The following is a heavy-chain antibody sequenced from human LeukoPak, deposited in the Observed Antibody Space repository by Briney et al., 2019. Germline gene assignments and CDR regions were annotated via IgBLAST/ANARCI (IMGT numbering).Heavy chain of an antibody. V-gene: IGHV3-30*13. J-gene: IGHJ4*02. CDR2: ISYDGNRK. CDR1: GFRFSSYS. D-gene: IGHD2-8*01. CDR3: ARDLGNRDTKDYFDS. Sequence: PWGSLRLSCESSGFRFSSYSIHWVRQTPDRGLEWVAVISYDGNRKEYADSVKGRFSLSRDNSRERLYLQMNSLRLEDTGMYYCARDLGNRDTKDYFDSWGQGTLVAVSS.